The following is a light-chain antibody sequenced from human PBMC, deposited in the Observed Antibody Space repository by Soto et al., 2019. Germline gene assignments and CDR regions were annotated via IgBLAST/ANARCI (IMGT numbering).Light chain of an antibody. J-gene: IGKJ1*01. CDR3: QQYNSWWT. CDR1: QSISSW. CDR2: KAS. V-gene: IGKV1-5*03. Sequence: DIQMTQSPSTLSAPVGDRVTITCRASQSISSWLAWYQQKPGKAPKLLIYKASSSESGVPSRFSGSGSGTEFTLTISSLQPDDFATYYCQQYNSWWTFGQGTKVDI.